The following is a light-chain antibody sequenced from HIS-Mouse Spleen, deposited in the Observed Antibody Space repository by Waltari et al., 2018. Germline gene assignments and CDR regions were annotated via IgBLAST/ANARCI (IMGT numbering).Light chain of an antibody. CDR2: DVS. CDR1: SSDVGGYHY. V-gene: IGLV2-11*01. Sequence: QSALTQPRSVSGSPGQSVTISCTGTSSDVGGYHYGSRYQQHPGKAPKLMIYDVSKRPSGVPDRFSGSKSGNTASLTISGLQAEDEADYYCCSYAGSYTGVFGTGTKVTVL. J-gene: IGLJ1*01. CDR3: CSYAGSYTGV.